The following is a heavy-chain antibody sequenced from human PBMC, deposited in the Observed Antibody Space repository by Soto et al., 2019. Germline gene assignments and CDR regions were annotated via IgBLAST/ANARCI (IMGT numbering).Heavy chain of an antibody. V-gene: IGHV3-11*06. Sequence: GGSLRLSCAASGFTFSDYYMSWIRQAPGKGLEWVSYITSSISYTNYADSVKGRFTISRDNAKNSLYLQMNSLRDEDTAVYYCARDIAEVDYYDSSGYYDFDYWGQGTMVTVSS. CDR1: GFTFSDYY. D-gene: IGHD3-22*01. J-gene: IGHJ4*02. CDR3: ARDIAEVDYYDSSGYYDFDY. CDR2: ITSSISYT.